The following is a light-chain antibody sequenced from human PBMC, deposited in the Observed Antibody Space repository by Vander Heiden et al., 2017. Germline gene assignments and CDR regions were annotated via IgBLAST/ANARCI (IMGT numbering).Light chain of an antibody. CDR3: LQHNSYPWT. Sequence: MTPSPSSLSASVGDTVTTTCRARHGISNDLGWYQQKPGKAPKRLIYAASSLQSGVPSRFSGSGSGTEFTLTISSLQPEDFATYYCLQHNSYPWTFGQGTKVEIK. V-gene: IGKV1-17*01. CDR2: AAS. CDR1: HGISND. J-gene: IGKJ1*01.